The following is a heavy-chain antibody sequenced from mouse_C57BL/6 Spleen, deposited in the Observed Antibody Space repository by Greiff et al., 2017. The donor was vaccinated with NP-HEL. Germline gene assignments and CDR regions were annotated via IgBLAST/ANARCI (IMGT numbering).Heavy chain of an antibody. J-gene: IGHJ4*01. CDR1: GFTFSDYG. CDR2: ISSGSSTI. V-gene: IGHV5-17*01. D-gene: IGHD2-1*01. CDR3: ARSYYGNSYAMDY. Sequence: DVMLVESGGGLVKPGGSLKLSCAASGFTFSDYGMHWVRQAPEKGLEWVAYISSGSSTIYYADTVKGRFTISRDNAKNTLFLQMTSLRSEDTAMDYCARSYYGNSYAMDYWGQGTSVTVSS.